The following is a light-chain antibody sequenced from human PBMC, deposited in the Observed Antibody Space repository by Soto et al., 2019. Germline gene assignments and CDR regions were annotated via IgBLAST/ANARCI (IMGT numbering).Light chain of an antibody. V-gene: IGLV1-40*01. Sequence: QSVLTQPPSVSGAPGQRVTISCTGSNSNIGAGYDVHWYQQFPGTAPKLLIYFTSNRPSGVPDRFSGYTSGTSASLAITGLQAEDEADYYCQSYDSSMSGDVFGAGTKVTVL. CDR3: QSYDSSMSGDV. CDR2: FTS. J-gene: IGLJ1*01. CDR1: NSNIGAGYD.